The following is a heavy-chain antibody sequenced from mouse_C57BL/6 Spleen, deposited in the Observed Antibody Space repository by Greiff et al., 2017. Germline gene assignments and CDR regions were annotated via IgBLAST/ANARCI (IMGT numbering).Heavy chain of an antibody. J-gene: IGHJ2*01. CDR2: ISYDGSN. CDR3: ARVDGPYYFDY. V-gene: IGHV3-6*01. CDR1: GYSITSGYY. Sequence: EVKLEESGPGLVKPSQSLSLTCSVTGYSITSGYYWNWIRQFPGNKLEWMGYISYDGSNNYNPSLKNRISITRDTSKNQFFLKLNSVTTEDTATYYCARVDGPYYFDYWGQGTTLTVSS. D-gene: IGHD2-3*01.